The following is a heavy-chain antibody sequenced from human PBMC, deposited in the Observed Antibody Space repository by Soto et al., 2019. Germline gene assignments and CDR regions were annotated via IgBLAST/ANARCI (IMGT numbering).Heavy chain of an antibody. Sequence: GGSLRLSCAASGFTFSTYGMHWVRQAPGKGLEWVAVISYDGSNKYYADSVKGRFTISRDNSKNTLYLQMNSLRPEDTAVYYCAKDLLRPGRAYGMDVWGQGTTVTVSS. D-gene: IGHD6-25*01. CDR1: GFTFSTYG. J-gene: IGHJ6*02. V-gene: IGHV3-30*18. CDR3: AKDLLRPGRAYGMDV. CDR2: ISYDGSNK.